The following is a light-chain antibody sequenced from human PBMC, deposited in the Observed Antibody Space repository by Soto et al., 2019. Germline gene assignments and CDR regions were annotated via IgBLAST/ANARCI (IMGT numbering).Light chain of an antibody. V-gene: IGKV1-5*03. CDR2: TAS. Sequence: DIQMTQSPSTLSASVGDRVTITCRASQSISSWLAWYQQKPGKAPKLLIYTASSLESGVPSRFSGSGSGTDFTLTISSLQPDDFATYYCQQYNSYSWPFGQGTKVEIK. J-gene: IGKJ1*01. CDR3: QQYNSYSWP. CDR1: QSISSW.